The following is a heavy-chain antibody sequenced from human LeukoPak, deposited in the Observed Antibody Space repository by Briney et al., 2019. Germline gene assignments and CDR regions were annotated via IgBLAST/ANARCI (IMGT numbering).Heavy chain of an antibody. Sequence: GGSLRLSCAASGFTFSTYWMHWVRQAPGKGLVCVSRITSDGSSTSYADSMRGRFTISRDNAKNTVYLQMNDLRAEDTAVYYCARDLTGAVFDFWGQGTLVTVSS. J-gene: IGHJ4*02. CDR2: ITSDGSST. V-gene: IGHV3-74*01. D-gene: IGHD1-26*01. CDR3: ARDLTGAVFDF. CDR1: GFTFSTYW.